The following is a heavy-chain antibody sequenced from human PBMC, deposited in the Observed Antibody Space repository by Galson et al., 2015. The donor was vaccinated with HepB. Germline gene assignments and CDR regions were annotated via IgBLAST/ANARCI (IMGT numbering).Heavy chain of an antibody. CDR2: IRGSGSRT. Sequence: YAMSWVRQAPGKGLEWVSSIRGSGSRTYYADSVKGRFTISRDNSKNTLYLQMNSLRAEDTAVYYCAKGGDDIRFLEWLLDRNGMDVWGQGTTVTVSS. V-gene: IGHV3-23*01. D-gene: IGHD3-3*01. CDR1: YA. J-gene: IGHJ6*02. CDR3: AKGGDDIRFLEWLLDRNGMDV.